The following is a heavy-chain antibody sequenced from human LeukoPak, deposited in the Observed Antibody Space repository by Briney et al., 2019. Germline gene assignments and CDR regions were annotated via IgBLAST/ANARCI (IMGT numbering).Heavy chain of an antibody. CDR2: IIPIFGTA. J-gene: IGHJ4*02. Sequence: ASVKVSCKASGGTFSSYAISWVRQAPGQGLERMGGIIPIFGTANYAQKFQGRVTITADESTSTAYMELSSLRSEDTAVYYCARGFRERSGYEPLRYWGQGTLVTVSS. V-gene: IGHV1-69*13. CDR3: ARGFRERSGYEPLRY. D-gene: IGHD5-12*01. CDR1: GGTFSSYA.